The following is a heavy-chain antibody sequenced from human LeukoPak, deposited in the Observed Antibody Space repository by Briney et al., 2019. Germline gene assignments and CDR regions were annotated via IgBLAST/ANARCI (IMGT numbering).Heavy chain of an antibody. Sequence: ASVKVSCKASGYTFTSYDINWVRQATGQGLERMGWMNPNSGNTGYAQKFQGRVTMTRNTSISTAYMELSSLRSEDTAVYYCASGARNYDFWSGYYSNFDYWGQGTLVTVSS. V-gene: IGHV1-8*01. CDR2: MNPNSGNT. CDR3: ASGARNYDFWSGYYSNFDY. D-gene: IGHD3-3*01. CDR1: GYTFTSYD. J-gene: IGHJ4*02.